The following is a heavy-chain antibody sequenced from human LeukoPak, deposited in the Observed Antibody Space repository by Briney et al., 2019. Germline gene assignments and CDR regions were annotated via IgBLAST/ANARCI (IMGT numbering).Heavy chain of an antibody. D-gene: IGHD3-22*01. CDR3: ARGGYYDSSGSTSYNWFDP. CDR1: GYTFTRYG. J-gene: IGHJ5*02. V-gene: IGHV1-18*01. Sequence: ASVKVSCKASGYTFTRYGISWVRQAPGQGLEWMGWINNYNGNTVYAQKIQGRVTMTTDTSTGTAYMELRNLRSDDTAVYFCARGGYYDSSGSTSYNWFDPWGQGTVVTVSS. CDR2: INNYNGNT.